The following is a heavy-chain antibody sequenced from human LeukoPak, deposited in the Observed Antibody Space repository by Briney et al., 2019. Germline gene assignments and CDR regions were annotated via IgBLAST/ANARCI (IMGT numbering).Heavy chain of an antibody. J-gene: IGHJ4*02. CDR2: IYADGST. D-gene: IGHD3-10*01. V-gene: IGHV3-66*01. Sequence: GGSLRLSCAASGFTVSSSYMSWVRQAPGKGLEWVSVIYADGSTYYADSVKARFTISRDNSRNTLYLQMNSLRAEDTAVYYCARDRDDMVRGVMKSFYFDSWGQGTLVTVSS. CDR3: ARDRDDMVRGVMKSFYFDS. CDR1: GFTVSSSY.